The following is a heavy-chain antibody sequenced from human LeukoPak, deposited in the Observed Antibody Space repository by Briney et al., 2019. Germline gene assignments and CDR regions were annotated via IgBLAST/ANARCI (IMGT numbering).Heavy chain of an antibody. Sequence: SVKVSCKASGYIFSSNDINWVRQAPGQGLEWMGRIIPILGIANYAQKFQGRVTITADKSTSTAYMELSSLRSEDTAVYYCARDEGYDFWSGRGAYYYYYMDVWGKGTTVTVSS. J-gene: IGHJ6*03. CDR2: IIPILGIA. CDR1: GYIFSSND. V-gene: IGHV1-69*04. D-gene: IGHD3-3*01. CDR3: ARDEGYDFWSGRGAYYYYYMDV.